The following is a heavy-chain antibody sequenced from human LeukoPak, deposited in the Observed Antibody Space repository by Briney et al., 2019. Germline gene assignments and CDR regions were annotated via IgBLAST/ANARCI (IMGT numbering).Heavy chain of an antibody. V-gene: IGHV4-59*01. CDR1: GGSISSYY. J-gene: IGHJ6*03. CDR3: ARGRVSSSTWYSTYYYYFYMDV. CDR2: IYYSGST. D-gene: IGHD1-1*01. Sequence: SETLSLTCTVSGGSISSYYWSWIRQPPGKGLEWIGYIYYSGSTNYNPSLNGRVSISRDTTKNLFSLRLRSVTAADTAVYFCARGRVSSSTWYSTYYYYFYMDVWGKGTTVTVSS.